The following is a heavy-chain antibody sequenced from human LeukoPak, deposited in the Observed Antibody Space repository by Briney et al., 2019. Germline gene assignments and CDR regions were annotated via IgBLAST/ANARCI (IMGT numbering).Heavy chain of an antibody. CDR3: ARVNGSGSYLYDY. Sequence: ASVKVSCKASGYTFTGYYMHWVRQAPGQGLEWMGWINPNSGGTNYAQKFQGWVTMTRDTSISTASMELSRLRSDDTAVYYCARVNGSGSYLYDYWGQGTLVTVSS. J-gene: IGHJ4*02. CDR1: GYTFTGYY. D-gene: IGHD3-10*01. CDR2: INPNSGGT. V-gene: IGHV1-2*04.